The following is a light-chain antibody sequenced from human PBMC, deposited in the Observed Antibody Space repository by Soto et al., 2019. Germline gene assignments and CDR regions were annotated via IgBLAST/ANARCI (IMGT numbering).Light chain of an antibody. Sequence: IVLTQSPGTLCLSPGERATLSCRASQSVSSSFLAWYQQKPGQAPRLLIYGASSRATGIPDRFSGSGSGTDFTLTISRLEPEDVAVYYCQQYGSSPLTFGGGTKVEIK. CDR2: GAS. J-gene: IGKJ4*01. CDR1: QSVSSSF. CDR3: QQYGSSPLT. V-gene: IGKV3-20*01.